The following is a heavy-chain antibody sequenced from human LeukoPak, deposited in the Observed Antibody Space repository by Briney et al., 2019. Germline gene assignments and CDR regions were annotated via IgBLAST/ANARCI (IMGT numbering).Heavy chain of an antibody. CDR1: GESSFSNYY. D-gene: IGHD3-22*01. V-gene: IGHV4-34*01. J-gene: IGHJ4*02. Sequence: SETLSLTSAVYGESSFSNYYWSWIRQTPGGALEWIGEINHSGYTNYNPSLKSRVTLSIDTSKNQFSLRLNSVTAADTAVYYCSRQVVGNDYWGEGTLVTVSS. CDR2: INHSGYT. CDR3: SRQVVGNDY.